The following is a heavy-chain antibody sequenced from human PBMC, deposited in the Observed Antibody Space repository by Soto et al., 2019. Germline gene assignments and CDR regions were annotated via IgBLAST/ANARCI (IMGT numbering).Heavy chain of an antibody. J-gene: IGHJ5*02. D-gene: IGHD6-13*01. Sequence: QVQLQESGPGLVKPSETLSLTCTVSGGSISSYYWSWIRQPPGKGLEWIGYIYYSGSTNYNPSLNSRVTISGDTSKDQFSLKLSSVTAADTAVYYCAREGYGSSWDGWFAPWGQGTLVTVSS. V-gene: IGHV4-59*01. CDR3: AREGYGSSWDGWFAP. CDR2: IYYSGST. CDR1: GGSISSYY.